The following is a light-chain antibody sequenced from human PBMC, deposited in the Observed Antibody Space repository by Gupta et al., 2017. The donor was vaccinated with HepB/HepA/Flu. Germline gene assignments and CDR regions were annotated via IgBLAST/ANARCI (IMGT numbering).Light chain of an antibody. CDR1: HSPVYYDGNTY. Sequence: DPVMTQSPLSLPVTLAEPASLSCRSSHSPVYYDGNTYLAWFQQRPGQSPRRLIYKGSNRDCGVPDRFSGSGSGTDFTLQISSMKAEDVGVYYCMQCKHWPRTFGQGTKVEIK. J-gene: IGKJ1*01. CDR2: KGS. CDR3: MQCKHWPRT. V-gene: IGKV2-30*01.